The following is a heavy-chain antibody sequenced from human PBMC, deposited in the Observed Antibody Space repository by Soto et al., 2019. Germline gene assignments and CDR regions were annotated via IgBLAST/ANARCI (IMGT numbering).Heavy chain of an antibody. CDR1: GFTFSSYS. CDR2: ISSSSSYI. D-gene: IGHD3-9*01. J-gene: IGHJ4*02. V-gene: IGHV3-21*01. CDR3: ARDRYDILTGISDY. Sequence: VGSLRLSCAASGFTFSSYSMNWVRQAPGKGLEWVSSISSSSSYIYYADSVKGRFTISRDNAKNSLYLQMNSLRAEDTAVYYCARDRYDILTGISDYWGQGTLVTVSS.